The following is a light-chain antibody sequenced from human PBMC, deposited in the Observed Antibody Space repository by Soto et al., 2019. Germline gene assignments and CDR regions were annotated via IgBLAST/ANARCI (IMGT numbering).Light chain of an antibody. J-gene: IGKJ4*01. CDR3: QQYSSSSLT. CDR1: QSVSSSY. V-gene: IGKV3-20*01. CDR2: GAS. Sequence: EIVLTQSPGTLSLSPGERATLSCRASQSVSSSYLAWYQQKPGQAPRLLIYGASSRATGIPDRFSGSGSGTDFTLTISRLEPEDFVLYYCQQYSSSSLTFGGGTKVEIK.